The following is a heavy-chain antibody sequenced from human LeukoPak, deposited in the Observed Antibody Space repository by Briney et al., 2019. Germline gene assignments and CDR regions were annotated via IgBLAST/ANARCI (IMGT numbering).Heavy chain of an antibody. J-gene: IGHJ2*01. V-gene: IGHV4-59*08. D-gene: IGHD6-13*01. CDR1: GGSISSYY. Sequence: SETLSLTCTVSGGSISSYYWSWIRQPPGKGLEWIGYIYYSGSTNYNPSLKSRVTISVDTSKNQFSLKLSSVTAADTAVYYRATAGALFSSSWYGSVPFDLWGRGTLVTVSS. CDR3: ATAGALFSSSWYGSVPFDL. CDR2: IYYSGST.